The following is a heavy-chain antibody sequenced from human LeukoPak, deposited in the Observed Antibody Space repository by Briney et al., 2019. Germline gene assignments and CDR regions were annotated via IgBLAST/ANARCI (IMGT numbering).Heavy chain of an antibody. Sequence: ASVKVSCTVSGYTLTELSMHWVRPAPGKGLEWMVGFDPEDGETIYAQKFQGRVTMTEDKSTNTVYMELSSLRSEDTAVYYCATELATVITIARHYWGQGTLVTVST. J-gene: IGHJ4*02. CDR1: GYTLTELS. CDR3: ATELATVITIARHY. D-gene: IGHD4-23*01. CDR2: FDPEDGET. V-gene: IGHV1-24*01.